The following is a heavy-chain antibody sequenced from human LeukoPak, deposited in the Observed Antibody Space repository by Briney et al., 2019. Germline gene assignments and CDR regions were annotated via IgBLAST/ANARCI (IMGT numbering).Heavy chain of an antibody. D-gene: IGHD1-26*01. V-gene: IGHV4-59*01. Sequence: SETLSLTCTVSGGSISTYFWSWLRQPPGKGLEWIGYIYYSGSTNYNPSLKSRVTISVDTSKNQFSLKLSSVTAADTAVYYCARSNSATYEAWFAPWGQGTLVTVSS. CDR1: GGSISTYF. CDR2: IYYSGST. CDR3: ARSNSATYEAWFAP. J-gene: IGHJ5*02.